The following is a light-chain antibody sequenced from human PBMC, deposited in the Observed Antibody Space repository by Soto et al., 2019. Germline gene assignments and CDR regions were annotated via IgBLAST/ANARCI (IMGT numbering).Light chain of an antibody. J-gene: IGLJ2*01. CDR3: AAWDDSLTSVV. V-gene: IGLV1-44*01. CDR1: SSNIGNNI. Sequence: QSVLTQAPSASGTPGQRVTISCSGRSSNIGNNIVNWYQQLPGTAPKLLIYGDNQRPSGVPDRFSGSKSRTSASLAISGFQSEDEADYYCAAWDDSLTSVVFGGGTKLTVL. CDR2: GDN.